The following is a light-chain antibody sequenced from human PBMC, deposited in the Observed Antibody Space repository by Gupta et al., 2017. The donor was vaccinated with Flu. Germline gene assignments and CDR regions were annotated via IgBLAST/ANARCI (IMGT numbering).Light chain of an antibody. Sequence: QSALTQPSSVSGSLVPSITISWTGTSSDVGGYNYVSWYQQHPGKAPKLMIYEVSNRPSGVSNRFSGSKSGNTASLTISGLQAEDEADYYCSSYTSSITLLFGGGTKLTVL. V-gene: IGLV2-14*01. J-gene: IGLJ2*01. CDR3: SSYTSSITLL. CDR2: EVS. CDR1: SSDVGGYNY.